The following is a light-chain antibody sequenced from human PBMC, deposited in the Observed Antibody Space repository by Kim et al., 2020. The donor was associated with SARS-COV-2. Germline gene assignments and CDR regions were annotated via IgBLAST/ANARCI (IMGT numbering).Light chain of an antibody. Sequence: GRTVTISCTRSSGSFARSYVQWFQQRPGSVPTTVIFDDYQRPSGVADRFSGSVESSSNSASLTISGLKTEDEGNYYCQSYDDTNVVFGGGTQLTVL. J-gene: IGLJ3*02. CDR3: QSYDDTNVV. CDR2: DDY. CDR1: SGSFARSY. V-gene: IGLV6-57*03.